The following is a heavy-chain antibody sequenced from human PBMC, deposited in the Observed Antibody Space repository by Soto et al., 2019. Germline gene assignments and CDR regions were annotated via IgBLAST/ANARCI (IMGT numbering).Heavy chain of an antibody. Sequence: SETLSLTCTVSGGSISSGGYYWSWIRQRPGKGLEWIGYTYNSRSTYYNPSLGSRITISVDTSKNQFSLKLSSVTAADTAVYYCARDPSPWGQGTLVTVSS. CDR1: GGSISSGGYY. V-gene: IGHV4-31*03. J-gene: IGHJ5*02. CDR2: TYNSRST. CDR3: ARDPSP.